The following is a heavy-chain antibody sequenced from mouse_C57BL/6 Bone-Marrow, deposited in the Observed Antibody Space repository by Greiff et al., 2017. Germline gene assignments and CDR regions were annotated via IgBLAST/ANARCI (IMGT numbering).Heavy chain of an antibody. D-gene: IGHD1-1*01. V-gene: IGHV1-4*01. CDR3: AKYGSTPFAY. CDR1: GYTFTSYT. CDR2: INPSSGYT. J-gene: IGHJ3*01. Sequence: VQLQQSGAELARPGASVKMSCKASGYTFTSYTMHWVKQRPGQGLEWIGYINPSSGYTKYNQKFKDKATLTADQSSSTAYMQLSSLTSEDSAVYYCAKYGSTPFAYWGQGTPVTVSA.